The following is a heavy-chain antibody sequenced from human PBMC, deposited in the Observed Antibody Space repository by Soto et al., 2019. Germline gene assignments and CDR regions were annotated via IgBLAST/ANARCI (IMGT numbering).Heavy chain of an antibody. CDR1: GFTFSRSD. CDR3: ATHGWDL. Sequence: EVQLLESGGGLVQPGGSLRLSCAASGFTFSRSDMSWFRQAPGKGLEWVSAINGGRTFYGDSVEGRFTVSRDDSKDTLYLQMNSLRVDDTAIYYCATHGWDLWGQGTLVTVSS. CDR2: INGGRT. V-gene: IGHV3-23*01. J-gene: IGHJ5*02. D-gene: IGHD6-19*01.